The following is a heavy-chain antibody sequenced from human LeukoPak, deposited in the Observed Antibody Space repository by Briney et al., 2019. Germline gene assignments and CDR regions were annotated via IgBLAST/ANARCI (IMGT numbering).Heavy chain of an antibody. Sequence: SETLSLTCTVSGGSISSYYWSWIRQPPGKGRWWIGYIYYSRSTNYNPSLRSRVTISLDTSKNQFALKLSSVNAADTAVYYCARRAGEYTYGEFDYWGPGTLVTVSS. J-gene: IGHJ4*02. CDR1: GGSISSYY. CDR3: ARRAGEYTYGEFDY. V-gene: IGHV4-59*08. D-gene: IGHD5-18*01. CDR2: IYYSRST.